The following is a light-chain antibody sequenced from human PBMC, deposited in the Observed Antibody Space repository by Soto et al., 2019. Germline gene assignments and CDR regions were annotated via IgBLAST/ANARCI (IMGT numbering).Light chain of an antibody. CDR1: QAVNTR. J-gene: IGKJ1*01. CDR2: LTS. V-gene: IGKV3-11*01. Sequence: EIVLTQSPATLSSFPGDRVTLSCRASQAVNTRLAWYQNKPGQAPRLLIYLTSNRAAGIPARFSGSGSETDFTLTISDVEPEDFAVDYCHQRQSWPRTFGQGTKVDIK. CDR3: HQRQSWPRT.